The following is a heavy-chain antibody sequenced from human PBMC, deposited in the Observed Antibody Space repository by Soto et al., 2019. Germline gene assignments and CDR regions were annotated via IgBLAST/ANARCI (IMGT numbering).Heavy chain of an antibody. D-gene: IGHD5-12*01. CDR2: IYWDDDK. CDR3: AHRDGYRGNFLFDY. Sequence: QITLKESGPTLVKPTQTLTLTCTFSGFSLSTSGVGVGWIRQPPGKALEWLALIYWDDDKRYSPSLKSRLTIPKHTSKHQVVLTITYMDPVDTATYYCAHRDGYRGNFLFDYWGQGTLVTVSS. V-gene: IGHV2-5*02. CDR1: GFSLSTSGVG. J-gene: IGHJ4*02.